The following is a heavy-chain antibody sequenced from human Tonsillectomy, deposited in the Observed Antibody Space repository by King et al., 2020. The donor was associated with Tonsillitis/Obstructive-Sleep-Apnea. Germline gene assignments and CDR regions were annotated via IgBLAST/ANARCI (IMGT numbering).Heavy chain of an antibody. Sequence: ITLKESGPTLVKPTQTLTLTCTFSGFSLSTSGVGVGWIRQPPGQALEWLALIYWDDDKRYSPSLNSRLTITKDTSKNQVVLTMTNMDPVDTATYYCARLQSGATDFWSETSPWFDPWGQGTLVTVSS. J-gene: IGHJ5*02. D-gene: IGHD3-3*01. CDR2: IYWDDDK. CDR3: ARLQSGATDFWSETSPWFDP. V-gene: IGHV2-5*02. CDR1: GFSLSTSGVG.